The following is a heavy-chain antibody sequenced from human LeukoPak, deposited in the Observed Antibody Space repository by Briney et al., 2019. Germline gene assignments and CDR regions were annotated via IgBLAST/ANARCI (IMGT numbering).Heavy chain of an antibody. CDR2: ISAYNGNT. V-gene: IGHV1-18*01. D-gene: IGHD2-8*01. CDR1: GYTFTSYG. Sequence: ASVKVSCKASGYTFTSYGISWVRQAPGQGLEWMGWISAYNGNTNYAQKLQGRVTMTTDTSTSTAYMELRSPRSDDTAVYYCARGNLRDCTNGVCYPAYFDYWGQGTLVTVSS. CDR3: ARGNLRDCTNGVCYPAYFDY. J-gene: IGHJ4*02.